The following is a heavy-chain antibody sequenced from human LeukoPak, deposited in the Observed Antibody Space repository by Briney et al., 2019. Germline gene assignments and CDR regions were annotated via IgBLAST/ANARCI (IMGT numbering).Heavy chain of an antibody. V-gene: IGHV3-23*01. CDR1: GFTFSSNA. CDR2: ISGSGGST. CDR3: AKDTPSYDILTGYPTNYYYYYGMDV. J-gene: IGHJ6*02. D-gene: IGHD3-9*01. Sequence: PGGSLRLSCAASGFTFSSNAMSWVRPAPGKGLEWVSAISGSGGSTYYADSVKGRFTISRDNSKSTLYLQMNSLRAEDTAVYYCAKDTPSYDILTGYPTNYYYYYGMDVWGQGTTVTVSS.